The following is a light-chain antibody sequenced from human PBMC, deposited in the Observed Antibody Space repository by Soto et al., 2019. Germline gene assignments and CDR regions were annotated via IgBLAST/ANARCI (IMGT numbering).Light chain of an antibody. J-gene: IGKJ3*01. CDR2: AAS. CDR3: QKYSSAPFT. V-gene: IGKV1-27*01. CDR1: QGISNF. Sequence: DIKMTQSPSSLSASVGDRVTITCRASQGISNFLAWYQQKPGKVPKLLIYAASTLQSGVPSRVSGTGSGTDFTLTISRLQPDDVATYYCQKYSSAPFTLGPGTKGDVK.